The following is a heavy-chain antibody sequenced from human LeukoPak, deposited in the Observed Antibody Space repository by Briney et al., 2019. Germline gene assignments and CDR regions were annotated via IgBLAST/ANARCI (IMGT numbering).Heavy chain of an antibody. CDR2: FDPEDGET. CDR1: GYTLTELS. D-gene: IGHD2-2*01. Sequence: ASVKVSCKVSGYTLTELSMHWVRQAPGKGLEWMGGFDPEDGETIYAQKFQGRVTMTEDTSTDTAYMELSSLRSENTAVYYCATDLAYQLPYDAFDIWGQGTMVTVSS. J-gene: IGHJ3*02. V-gene: IGHV1-24*01. CDR3: ATDLAYQLPYDAFDI.